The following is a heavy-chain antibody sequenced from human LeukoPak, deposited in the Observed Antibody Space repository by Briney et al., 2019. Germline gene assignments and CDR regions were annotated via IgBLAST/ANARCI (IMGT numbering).Heavy chain of an antibody. CDR3: ASPHICYG. D-gene: IGHD2-15*01. Sequence: QPGGPLSPSSASSESPFSSYSMNWVRQAPGEGLQWVSYITGSGSGIHYADSVKGRFTISRDNAKNTLYLQMHSLRDEDTAVYYCASPHICYGWGQGTLVTVSS. CDR2: ITGSGSGI. V-gene: IGHV3-48*02. J-gene: IGHJ4*02. CDR1: ESPFSSYS.